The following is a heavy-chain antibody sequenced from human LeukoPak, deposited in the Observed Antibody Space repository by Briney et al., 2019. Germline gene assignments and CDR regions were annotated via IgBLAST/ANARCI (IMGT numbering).Heavy chain of an antibody. CDR2: IASDGISK. V-gene: IGHV3-30-3*01. CDR1: EFIVSSSV. Sequence: GGSLRFSCKDSEFIVSSSVMNWVRQAPGKGLEWVSAIASDGISKYYADSVKGRFTISRDNSENTVYLQINSLRPEDTAVYYCARGTYSSGRCDVFDIWGQGTMVTVSS. D-gene: IGHD6-19*01. J-gene: IGHJ3*02. CDR3: ARGTYSSGRCDVFDI.